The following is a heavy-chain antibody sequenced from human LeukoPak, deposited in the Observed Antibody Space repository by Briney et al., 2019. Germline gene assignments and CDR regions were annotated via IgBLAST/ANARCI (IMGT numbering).Heavy chain of an antibody. D-gene: IGHD3-3*01. CDR1: GFTFSSYA. V-gene: IGHV3-23*01. CDR3: AKGGRDYDFWSGYSPAGPFDY. J-gene: IGHJ4*02. Sequence: GGSLRLSCAASGFTFSSYAMSWVRQAPGKGLEWVSAISGSGGSTYYADSVKGRFTIPRDNSKNTLYLQMNSLRAEDTAVYYCAKGGRDYDFWSGYSPAGPFDYWGQGTLVTVSS. CDR2: ISGSGGST.